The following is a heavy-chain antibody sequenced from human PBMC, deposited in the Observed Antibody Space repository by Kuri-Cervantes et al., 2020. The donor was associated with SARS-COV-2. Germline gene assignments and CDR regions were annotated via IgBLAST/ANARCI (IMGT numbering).Heavy chain of an antibody. D-gene: IGHD3-10*01. J-gene: IGHJ4*02. Sequence: ASVKISCKASGYTFTSYDINWVRQATGQGLEWMGWMNPNSGNTGYAQKFQGRVTMTEDTSTDTAYMELSSLRSEDTAVYYCASPYITMVRGVIITGDYYFDYWGQGTLVTVSS. CDR2: MNPNSGNT. CDR3: ASPYITMVRGVIITGDYYFDY. V-gene: IGHV1-8*02. CDR1: GYTFTSYD.